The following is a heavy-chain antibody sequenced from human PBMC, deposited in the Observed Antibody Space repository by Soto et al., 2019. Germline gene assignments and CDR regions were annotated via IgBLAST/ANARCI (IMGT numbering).Heavy chain of an antibody. D-gene: IGHD2-2*01. V-gene: IGHV4-39*01. CDR2: VFYDGTT. CDR3: ARLVVVPPVANV. CDR1: GGAINTNNYY. J-gene: IGHJ4*02. Sequence: SETLSLTCTVSGGAINTNNYYWGWVRQAPGKGLEWIGSVFYDGTTYYSPPLKSRVTISLATSRTQFSLKLNSVTAADTAVYYCARLVVVPPVANVWGQGXLVTVYS.